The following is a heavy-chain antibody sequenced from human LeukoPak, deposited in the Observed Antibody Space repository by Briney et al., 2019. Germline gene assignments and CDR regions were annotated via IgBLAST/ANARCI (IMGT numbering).Heavy chain of an antibody. J-gene: IGHJ4*02. D-gene: IGHD4-23*01. CDR1: GDSISSSNW. CDR3: ARGRWLDY. Sequence: SETLSLTCAVSGDSISSSNWWSWVRQPPGKGLEWIGEIYHSGSTNYNPSLKGRVTISIDNSKNQFSLKLSSVTAADTAVYYCARGRWLDYWGQGTLVSVSS. CDR2: IYHSGST. V-gene: IGHV4-4*02.